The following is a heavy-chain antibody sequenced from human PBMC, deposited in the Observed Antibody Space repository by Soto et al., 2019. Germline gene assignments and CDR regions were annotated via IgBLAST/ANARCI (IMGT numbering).Heavy chain of an antibody. CDR3: ARYPPGGAFDI. CDR1: GGTFSSYT. D-gene: IGHD3-10*01. CDR2: IIPILGIA. V-gene: IGHV1-69*02. Sequence: QVQLVQSGAEVKKPGSSVKVSCKASGGTFSSYTISWVRQAPGQGLEWMGRIIPILGIANYAQKFRGRVTITADKSTSTAYMELSSLRSEDTAVYYCARYPPGGAFDIWGQGTMVTVSS. J-gene: IGHJ3*02.